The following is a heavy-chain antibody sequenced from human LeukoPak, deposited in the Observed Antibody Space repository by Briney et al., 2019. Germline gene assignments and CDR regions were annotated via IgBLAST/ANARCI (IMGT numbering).Heavy chain of an antibody. V-gene: IGHV3-23*01. CDR1: GFTFSSHA. Sequence: GGSLRLSCAASGFTFSSHAMCWVRQAPGKGLEWVSRITGSGASTYYGDSVKGRFTISRDNTMNTLYLQMNSLRAEDTAVYYCAKEGKAAWGVNAFDIWGQGTMVTVSS. CDR3: AKEGKAAWGVNAFDI. D-gene: IGHD2-15*01. J-gene: IGHJ3*02. CDR2: ITGSGAST.